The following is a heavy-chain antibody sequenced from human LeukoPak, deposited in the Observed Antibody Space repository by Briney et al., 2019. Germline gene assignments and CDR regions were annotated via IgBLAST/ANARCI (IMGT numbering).Heavy chain of an antibody. Sequence: GGSLRLSCAASGFTFSSYSMNWVRQAPGKGLEWVSSTSSSSSYIYYADSVKGRFTISRDNAKNSLYLQMNSLRAEDTAVYYCARDPVGVRYSSGPGAKFDYWGQGTLVTVSS. J-gene: IGHJ4*02. CDR2: TSSSSSYI. CDR3: ARDPVGVRYSSGPGAKFDY. D-gene: IGHD6-19*01. CDR1: GFTFSSYS. V-gene: IGHV3-21*01.